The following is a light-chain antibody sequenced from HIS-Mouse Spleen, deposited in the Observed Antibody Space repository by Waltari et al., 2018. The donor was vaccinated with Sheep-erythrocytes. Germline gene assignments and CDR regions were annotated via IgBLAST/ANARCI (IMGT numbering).Light chain of an antibody. CDR3: QQLNSYLTWT. J-gene: IGKJ1*01. Sequence: DIQLTQSPSFLSASVGDRVTITCRASQGIISYLAWYQQKPGKAPKLLIYAASTLQSGVPSRFSGSGSGTEFTLTISSLQPEDFATYYCQQLNSYLTWTFGQGTKVEIK. CDR2: AAS. V-gene: IGKV1-9*01. CDR1: QGIISY.